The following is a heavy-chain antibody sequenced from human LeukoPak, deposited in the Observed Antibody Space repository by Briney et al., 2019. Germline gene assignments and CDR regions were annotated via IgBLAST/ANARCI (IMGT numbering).Heavy chain of an antibody. J-gene: IGHJ3*02. CDR2: FDPEDGET. CDR3: ATDGVAVIWSRREIVAYALDI. CDR1: GYTLTELS. Sequence: ASVKVSCKVFGYTLTELSMHWVRQAPGKGLEWMGGFDPEDGETIYAQKFQGRVTMTEDTSTNTAYMELSSLRSEDTAVYYCATDGVAVIWSRREIVAYALDIWGQGTVVTVSS. V-gene: IGHV1-24*01. D-gene: IGHD3-3*01.